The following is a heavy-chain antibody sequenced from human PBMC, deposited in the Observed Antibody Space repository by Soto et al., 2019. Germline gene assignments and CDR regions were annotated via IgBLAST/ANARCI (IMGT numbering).Heavy chain of an antibody. CDR1: GFSLSSTRMA. CDR2: IYWDDDK. J-gene: IGHJ4*02. Sequence: QITLKESGPTLVKPTQTLTLTCTFSGFSLSSTRMAVGWIRQPPGKALEWLALIYWDDDKRYSPFLKSRLTITNDTSKNQVVLTMANMDPVXXXXXXXXXXXXXXXXXXXXYXGQGTLVTVSS. V-gene: IGHV2-5*02. CDR3: XXXXXXXXXXXXXY.